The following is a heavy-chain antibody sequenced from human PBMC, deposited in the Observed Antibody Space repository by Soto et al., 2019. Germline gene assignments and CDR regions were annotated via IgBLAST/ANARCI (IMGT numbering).Heavy chain of an antibody. V-gene: IGHV3-23*01. CDR3: AKGCVGVCYHCSYYFVS. CDR2: VSPSGGNT. J-gene: IGHJ4*02. Sequence: EVQLLDSGGGLVQPGGSLRLSCAASGFTFSSYVMNWVRLAPGTGLEWVSGVSPSGGNTYYADSVKGRFTIPRDNSKNTLYLQMNRLRAEDTAVYYCAKGCVGVCYHCSYYFVSWGQGAQVTVSS. D-gene: IGHD2-8*01. CDR1: GFTFSSYV.